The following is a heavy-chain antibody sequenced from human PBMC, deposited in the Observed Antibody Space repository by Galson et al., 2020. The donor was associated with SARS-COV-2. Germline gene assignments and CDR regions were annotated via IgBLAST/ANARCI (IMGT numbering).Heavy chain of an antibody. CDR3: ARVAAAGIPVDY. CDR2: IYHSGST. J-gene: IGHJ4*02. CDR1: GYSISSGYY. V-gene: IGHV4-38-2*02. D-gene: IGHD6-13*01. Sequence: SETLSLTCTVSGYSISSGYYWGWIRQPPGKGLEWIGSIYHSGSTYYNPSLKSRVTISVDTSKNQFSLKLSSVTAADTAVYYCARVAAAGIPVDYWGQGTLVTVSS.